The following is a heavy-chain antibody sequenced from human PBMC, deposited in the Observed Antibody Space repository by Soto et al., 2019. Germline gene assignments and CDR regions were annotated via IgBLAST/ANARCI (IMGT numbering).Heavy chain of an antibody. CDR1: GGSISSHY. Sequence: SETLSLTCTVSGGSISSHYWSWIRQPPGKGPEWIGYIYHSGSIYYNPSLKSRVTISVDRSKNQFSLKLSSVTAADTAVYYCARVPDRWGQGTLVTVSS. CDR2: IYHSGSI. V-gene: IGHV4-59*11. J-gene: IGHJ5*02. D-gene: IGHD2-2*01. CDR3: ARVPDR.